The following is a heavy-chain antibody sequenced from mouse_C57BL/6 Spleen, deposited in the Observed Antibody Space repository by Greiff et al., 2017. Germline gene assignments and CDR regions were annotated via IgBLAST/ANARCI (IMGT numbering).Heavy chain of an antibody. Sequence: QVQLQQSGAELVRPGASVKLSCKASGYTFTDYYINWVKQRPGQGLEWIARIYPGSGNTYYNEKFKGKATLTAEKSSSTAYMQLSSLTSEDSAVYFCARERDVRAMDYWGQGTSVTVSS. J-gene: IGHJ4*01. CDR2: IYPGSGNT. CDR1: GYTFTDYY. V-gene: IGHV1-76*01. CDR3: ARERDVRAMDY. D-gene: IGHD3-3*01.